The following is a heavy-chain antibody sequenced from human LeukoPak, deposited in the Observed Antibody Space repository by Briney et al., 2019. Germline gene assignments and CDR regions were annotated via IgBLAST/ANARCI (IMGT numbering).Heavy chain of an antibody. CDR3: ARDGDYDSGVFDV. V-gene: IGHV4-4*07. Sequence: SETLSLTCNVSGVSINIYYWSWLRQAPGKGLEWIGRSHGSGSTNYNPSLKNRVTISIDKSKKSLSLSLTSVTVADTALYFCARDGDYDSGVFDVWGQGTLVTVSS. J-gene: IGHJ4*02. CDR2: SHGSGST. CDR1: GVSINIYY. D-gene: IGHD3-22*01.